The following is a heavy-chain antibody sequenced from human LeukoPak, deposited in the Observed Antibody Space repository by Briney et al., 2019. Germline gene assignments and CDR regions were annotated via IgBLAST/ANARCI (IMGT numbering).Heavy chain of an antibody. J-gene: IGHJ3*02. D-gene: IGHD3-10*01. Sequence: GGSLRLSCAASGLTFDDYAMHWVRQTPGKGLKWVSGISWNGGSIGYADSVKGRFTISRDNAKNSLYLQMSSLTLDDTASYYCAKDSYGGSGSYYLYSFDMWGQGTMVTVSS. CDR2: ISWNGGSI. V-gene: IGHV3-9*01. CDR3: AKDSYGGSGSYYLYSFDM. CDR1: GLTFDDYA.